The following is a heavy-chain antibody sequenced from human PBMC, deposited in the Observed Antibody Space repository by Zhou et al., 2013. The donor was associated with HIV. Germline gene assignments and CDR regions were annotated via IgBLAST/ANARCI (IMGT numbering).Heavy chain of an antibody. CDR3: ARELTLAPRRGLAY. CDR2: IIPSSGDT. J-gene: IGHJ4*02. D-gene: IGHD6-6*01. V-gene: IGHV1-2*02. CDR1: GYSFSAYY. Sequence: QGHLVQSGPEVKSPGASVKVSCKASGYSFSAYYMHWVRQAPGQGLEYLGWIIPSSGDTRYAPNFQGRVTVTRDTSINTAYMELSRLTSDDTAVFYCARELTLAPRRGLAYWGQGTLVTVSS.